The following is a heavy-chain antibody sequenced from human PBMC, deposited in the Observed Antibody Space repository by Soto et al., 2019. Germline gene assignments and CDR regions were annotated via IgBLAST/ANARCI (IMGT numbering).Heavy chain of an antibody. V-gene: IGHV5-10-1*01. J-gene: IGHJ4*02. CDR1: GYTFSNYW. D-gene: IGHD3-10*01. CDR2: IDPSDSYT. CDR3: ARHGEMASTTFDF. Sequence: PGECLKISCKDSGYTFSNYWISWVRQKPGKGLEWMGRIDPSDSYTNYSPSFQGHVTISVDKSVSTAYLQWSSLKASDTALYYCARHGEMASTTFDFWGQGTQVTVSS.